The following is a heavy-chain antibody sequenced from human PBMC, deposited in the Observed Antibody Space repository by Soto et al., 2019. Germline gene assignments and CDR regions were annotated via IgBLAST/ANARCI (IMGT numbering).Heavy chain of an antibody. Sequence: TGGSLSLSCAASGFTFSTCSMNWVRQAPEKGLEWVSSISSSGKSIYYTDSVKGRFTISRDNAKNSLYLQMDSLRAEDTAVYYCASRYCTNGVCQFDYWGQGTLVTVSS. V-gene: IGHV3-21*01. CDR2: ISSSGKSI. CDR3: ASRYCTNGVCQFDY. J-gene: IGHJ4*02. CDR1: GFTFSTCS. D-gene: IGHD2-8*01.